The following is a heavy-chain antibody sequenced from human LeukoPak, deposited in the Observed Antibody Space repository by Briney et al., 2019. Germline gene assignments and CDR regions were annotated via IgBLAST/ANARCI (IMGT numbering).Heavy chain of an antibody. Sequence: GGSLRLSCAASGFSFSSYAVSWVRQAPGRGLEWVSGISDGGSRTYYADSVKGRFTISRDDSKNTLYLQRNSLRAEDTAVYYCAKVQLGIGVDYWGQGTLVTVSS. V-gene: IGHV3-23*01. CDR2: ISDGGSRT. D-gene: IGHD7-27*01. J-gene: IGHJ4*02. CDR3: AKVQLGIGVDY. CDR1: GFSFSSYA.